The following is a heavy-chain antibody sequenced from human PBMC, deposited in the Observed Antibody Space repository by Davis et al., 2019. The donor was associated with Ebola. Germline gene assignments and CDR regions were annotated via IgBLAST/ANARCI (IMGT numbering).Heavy chain of an antibody. CDR3: AKSGLSFGVVKYHYGMDV. CDR2: ISGSGGST. J-gene: IGHJ6*04. D-gene: IGHD3-3*01. Sequence: GESLKISCAGFGFTFRSYGIQWVRQAPGKGLEWVSAISGSGGSTYYADSVKGRFTISRDNSKKTLYLQMNSLRAEDTAVYYCAKSGLSFGVVKYHYGMDVWGKGTTVTVSS. V-gene: IGHV3-23*01. CDR1: GFTFRSYG.